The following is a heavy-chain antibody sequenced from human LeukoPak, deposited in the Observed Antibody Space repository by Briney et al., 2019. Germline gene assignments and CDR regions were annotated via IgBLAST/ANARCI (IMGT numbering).Heavy chain of an antibody. J-gene: IGHJ3*01. CDR1: GYTFIVDR. CDR2: ISAYNGNT. CDR3: ARVFYYFIAAARLIAYDV. D-gene: IGHD2-2*01. V-gene: IGHV1-18*01. Sequence: ASVKVSCMYSGYTFIVDRIRWGRQAPGQGLEWMGWISAYNGNTNYAQKLQGRVTMTTDTSTITAYMELRILRSDDTAVYYCARVFYYFIAAARLIAYDVWGQGTMVTVSS.